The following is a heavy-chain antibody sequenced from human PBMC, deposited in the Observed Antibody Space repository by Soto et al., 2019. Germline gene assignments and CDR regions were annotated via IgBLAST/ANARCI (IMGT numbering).Heavy chain of an antibody. V-gene: IGHV3-23*01. CDR2: ISGSGGGT. CDR3: AKVYYYDSSGYYSALGSEYFQH. J-gene: IGHJ1*01. CDR1: GFTFSSYA. D-gene: IGHD3-22*01. Sequence: PGGSLRLSCAASGFTFSSYAMSWVRQAPGKGLEWVSAISGSGGGTYYADSVKGRFTISRDNSKNTLYLQMNSLRAEDTAVYYCAKVYYYDSSGYYSALGSEYFQHWGQGTLVTVSS.